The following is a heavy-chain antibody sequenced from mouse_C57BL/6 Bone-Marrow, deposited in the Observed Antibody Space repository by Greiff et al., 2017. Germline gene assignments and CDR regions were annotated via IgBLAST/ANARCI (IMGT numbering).Heavy chain of an antibody. CDR1: GYSFTDYN. V-gene: IGHV1-39*01. CDR2: INPNYGTT. J-gene: IGHJ2*01. Sequence: HVKQSGPELVKPGASVKISCKASGYSFTDYNMNWVKQSNGKSLEWIGVINPNYGTTSYNQKFKGKATLTVDQSSSTAYMQLNSLTSEDSAVYDGATLYYDYDFDYWGQGTTLTVSS. D-gene: IGHD2-4*01. CDR3: ATLYYDYDFDY.